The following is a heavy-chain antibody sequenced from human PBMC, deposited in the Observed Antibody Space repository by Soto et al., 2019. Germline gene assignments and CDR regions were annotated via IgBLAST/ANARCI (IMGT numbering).Heavy chain of an antibody. Sequence: LLTLSLTYSVSGGSISGVGDRRSWIRQPPGKGLEWIGYIYYSGSTYYNPSLKSRVTISVDTSKNQFSLKLSSVTAADTAVYYCASSKGGSYFDYWGQGTLVTVSS. D-gene: IGHD1-26*01. CDR1: GGSISGVGDR. V-gene: IGHV4-30-4*01. J-gene: IGHJ4*02. CDR3: ASSKGGSYFDY. CDR2: IYYSGST.